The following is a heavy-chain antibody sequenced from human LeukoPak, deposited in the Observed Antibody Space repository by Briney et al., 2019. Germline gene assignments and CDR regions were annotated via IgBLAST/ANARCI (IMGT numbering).Heavy chain of an antibody. D-gene: IGHD7-27*01. CDR3: ATSKSTGSFDY. J-gene: IGHJ4*02. CDR1: GFTFSSYW. V-gene: IGHV3-7*02. CDR2: IKQDGGEK. Sequence: GGSLRLSCAASGFTFSSYWMTWVRQAPGKGREWVANIKQDGGEKYYVDSVKGRFTISRDNAKNSLYLQMNSLRDEDTAVYYCATSKSTGSFDYWGQGTLVTVSS.